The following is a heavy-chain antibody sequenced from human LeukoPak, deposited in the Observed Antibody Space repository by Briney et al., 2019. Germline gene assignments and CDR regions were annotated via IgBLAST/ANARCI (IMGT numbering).Heavy chain of an antibody. CDR2: ISNDDGAK. CDR1: GFTFSSFA. V-gene: IGHV3-30-3*01. J-gene: IGHJ4*02. D-gene: IGHD3-10*01. Sequence: GGSLRLSCAASGFTFSSFAMDWVRQAPGKGLEWAALISNDDGAKHYANSVKGRFTVSRDNSKSTLYLEMNSLRAEDTAVYFCARGNGPGSFLIDYLGQGALVTVSS. CDR3: ARGNGPGSFLIDY.